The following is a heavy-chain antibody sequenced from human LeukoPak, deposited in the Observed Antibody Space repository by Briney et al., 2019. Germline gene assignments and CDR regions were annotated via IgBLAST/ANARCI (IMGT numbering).Heavy chain of an antibody. CDR2: IYYSGST. J-gene: IGHJ5*02. Sequence: PSETLSLTCTVSGGSISRCYWSWIRQPPGKGLEWIGYIYYSGSTNYNPSLKSRVTISVDTSKNQFSLKLSSVTAADTAVYYCARGFLTGYLYWFDPWGQGTLVTVSS. V-gene: IGHV4-59*01. D-gene: IGHD3-9*01. CDR1: GGSISRCY. CDR3: ARGFLTGYLYWFDP.